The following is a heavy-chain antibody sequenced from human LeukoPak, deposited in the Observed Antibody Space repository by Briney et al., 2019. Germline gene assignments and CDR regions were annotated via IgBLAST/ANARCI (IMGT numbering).Heavy chain of an antibody. CDR2: IYYSGST. CDR3: VRDNGGQYYFDY. J-gene: IGHJ4*02. Sequence: SETLSLTCTVSGGSISSSSYYWGWIRQPPGKGLEWIGSIYYSGSTYYNPSLKSRVTISVDTSKNQFSLKLSSVTAADTAVYYCVRDNGGQYYFDYWGQGTLVTVSS. CDR1: GGSISSSSYY. V-gene: IGHV4-39*07. D-gene: IGHD4-23*01.